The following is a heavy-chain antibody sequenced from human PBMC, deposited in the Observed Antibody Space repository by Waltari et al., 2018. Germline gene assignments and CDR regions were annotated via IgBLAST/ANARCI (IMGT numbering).Heavy chain of an antibody. D-gene: IGHD3-22*01. J-gene: IGHJ4*02. V-gene: IGHV4-39*07. CDR3: ARDQDDSSGYPDY. CDR1: GGSISSSSYY. CDR2: IYYSGST. Sequence: QLQLQESGPGLVKPSETLSLTCTVSGGSISSSSYYWVWIRQPPGKGLEWIGSIYYSGSTYYNPSLKSRVTISVDTSKNQFSLKLSSVTAADTAVYYCARDQDDSSGYPDYWGQGTLVTVSS.